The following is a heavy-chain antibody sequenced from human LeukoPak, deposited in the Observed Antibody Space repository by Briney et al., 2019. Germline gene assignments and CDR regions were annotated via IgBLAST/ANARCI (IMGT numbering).Heavy chain of an antibody. CDR2: INHSGST. Sequence: PSETLSLTCAVYGGSFSGYYWSWIRQPPGKGLEWIGEINHSGSTNYNPSLKSPVIISVDTSKNQFSLKLSSVTAADTAVYYCARVTYYYGSGAIDYFDYWGQGTLVTVSS. CDR3: ARVTYYYGSGAIDYFDY. CDR1: GGSFSGYY. D-gene: IGHD3-10*01. V-gene: IGHV4-34*01. J-gene: IGHJ4*02.